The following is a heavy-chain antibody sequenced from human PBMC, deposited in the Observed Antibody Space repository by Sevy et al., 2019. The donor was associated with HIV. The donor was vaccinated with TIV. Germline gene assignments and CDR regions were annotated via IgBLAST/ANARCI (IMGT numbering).Heavy chain of an antibody. CDR2: ISDSGTTT. Sequence: GGSRRLSCAASGFTFSSHAMSWVRQAPGKGLEWVSAISDSGTTTYYEDSVKGRFTISRDNSKNTLYLQMDGLRAEDTAIYYCARAFTGGYQQPFDYWGQGTLVTVSS. D-gene: IGHD1-26*01. V-gene: IGHV3-23*01. CDR1: GFTFSSHA. CDR3: ARAFTGGYQQPFDY. J-gene: IGHJ4*02.